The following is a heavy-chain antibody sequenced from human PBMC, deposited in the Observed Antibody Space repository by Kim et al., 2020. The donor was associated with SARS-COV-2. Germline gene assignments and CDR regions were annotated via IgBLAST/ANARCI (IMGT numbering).Heavy chain of an antibody. Sequence: SVKVSCKASGGTFSSYAISWVRQAPGQGLEWMGGIIPIFGTANYAQKFQGRVTITADESTSTAYMELSSLRSEDTAVYYCARDLSCSGGSCYANYYGMDVWGQGTTVTVSS. CDR3: ARDLSCSGGSCYANYYGMDV. CDR1: GGTFSSYA. J-gene: IGHJ6*02. CDR2: IIPIFGTA. D-gene: IGHD2-15*01. V-gene: IGHV1-69*13.